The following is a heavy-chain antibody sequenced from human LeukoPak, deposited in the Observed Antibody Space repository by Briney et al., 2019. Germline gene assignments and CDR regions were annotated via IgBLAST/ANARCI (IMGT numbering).Heavy chain of an antibody. D-gene: IGHD3-10*01. CDR1: DASVTTYS. V-gene: IGHV4-4*07. J-gene: IGHJ4*01. CDR2: VYSSGAT. Sequence: NSSETLSLTCTVSDASVTTYSWSWLRQPAGKRLEWIGRVYSSGATKYNPSLKSRVTISADTSKNQFSLKLPSVTAADTAVYYCARDHYGSGSYKAYFDYWGHGIQVTVSS. CDR3: ARDHYGSGSYKAYFDY.